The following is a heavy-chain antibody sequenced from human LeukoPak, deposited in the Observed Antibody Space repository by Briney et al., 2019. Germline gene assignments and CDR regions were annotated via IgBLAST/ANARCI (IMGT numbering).Heavy chain of an antibody. V-gene: IGHV3-30*02. J-gene: IGHJ4*02. D-gene: IGHD6-19*01. CDR3: AKVGSGWYGVDY. Sequence: PGGSLRLSCAASRFIFSSDGMHWVRQAPGKGLEWVAFIRFDGSNKYYSESVKGRFTISRDNSENTLYLQMNSLRSEDTAVYYCAKVGSGWYGVDYWGQGTLVTVSS. CDR2: IRFDGSNK. CDR1: RFIFSSDG.